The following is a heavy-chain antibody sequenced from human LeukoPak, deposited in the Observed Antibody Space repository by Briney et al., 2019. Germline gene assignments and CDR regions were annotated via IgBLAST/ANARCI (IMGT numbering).Heavy chain of an antibody. J-gene: IGHJ4*02. CDR1: GGSISSYY. Sequence: SETLSLTCTVSGGSISSYYWSWIRQPAGKGLEWIGRIYTSGSTNYNPSLKSRVTMSVDTSKNQFSLKLSSVTAADTAVYYCASFSLPPHVGYFDYWGQGTLVTVSS. CDR2: IYTSGST. V-gene: IGHV4-4*07. D-gene: IGHD3-10*02. CDR3: ASFSLPPHVGYFDY.